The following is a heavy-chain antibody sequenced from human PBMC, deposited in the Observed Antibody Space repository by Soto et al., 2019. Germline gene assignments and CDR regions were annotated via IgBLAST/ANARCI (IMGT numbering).Heavy chain of an antibody. D-gene: IGHD3-16*01. CDR3: ARMGDVPYYYYGMDV. CDR1: GYTFTRSG. Sequence: QVQLVQSGAEVKKPGASVKVSCKASGYTFTRSGIIWVRQAPGQGLEWMGWINGYNGNINYTQKFQGRITMTTDTPTSTAYMEVRSLRSDDTAVYYCARMGDVPYYYYGMDVWGQGTTVIVSS. CDR2: INGYNGNI. J-gene: IGHJ6*02. V-gene: IGHV1-18*01.